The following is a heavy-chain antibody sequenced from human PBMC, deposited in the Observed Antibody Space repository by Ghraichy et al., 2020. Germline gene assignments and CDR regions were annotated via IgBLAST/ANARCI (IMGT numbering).Heavy chain of an antibody. Sequence: GGSLRLSCIASGFTFSAYGMHWVRQAPGKGLEWVAFIRSDESSKYYVDSVKGRFAISRDNSKNTLYLQMSSLRPEETAVYHCAKNRGAAGGQYYYGMDIWGQGTTVTVSS. CDR1: GFTFSAYG. J-gene: IGHJ6*02. CDR2: IRSDESSK. D-gene: IGHD6-13*01. CDR3: AKNRGAAGGQYYYGMDI. V-gene: IGHV3-30*02.